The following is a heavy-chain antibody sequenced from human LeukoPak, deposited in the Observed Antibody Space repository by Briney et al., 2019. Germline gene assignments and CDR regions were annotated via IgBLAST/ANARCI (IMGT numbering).Heavy chain of an antibody. V-gene: IGHV3-21*01. CDR3: ARGGYGSGSYYSYYGMDV. CDR2: ISSSSSYI. Sequence: GGSLRLSCAASGFTFSSYSMNWVRQAPGKGLEWVSSISSSSSYIYYADSVKGRFTISRDNAKNSLYLQMNSLRAEDTAEYYCARGGYGSGSYYSYYGMDVWGKGPRSPSPQ. CDR1: GFTFSSYS. D-gene: IGHD3-10*01. J-gene: IGHJ6*01.